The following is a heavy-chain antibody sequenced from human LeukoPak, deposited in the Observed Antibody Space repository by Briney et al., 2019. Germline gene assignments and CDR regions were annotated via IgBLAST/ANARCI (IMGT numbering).Heavy chain of an antibody. CDR1: GYTFTGYY. V-gene: IGHV1-2*06. D-gene: IGHD6-13*01. CDR3: ARDRRYSSSWYYYYYYMDV. CDR2: INPNSGGT. J-gene: IGHJ6*03. Sequence: ASVKVSCKASGYTFTGYYMHWVRQAPGQGLEWMGRINPNSGGTNYAQKFQGRVTMTRDTPISTAYMELSRLRSDDTAVYYCARDRRYSSSWYYYYYYMDVWGKGTTVTVSS.